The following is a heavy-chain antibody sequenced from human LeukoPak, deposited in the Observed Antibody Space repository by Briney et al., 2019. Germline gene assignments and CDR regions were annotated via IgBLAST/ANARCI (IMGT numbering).Heavy chain of an antibody. Sequence: SQTLSLSCAISGXSVSTSGVAWKWARHSPSRCLELLGRTYYTYKWNTDYAVSVKSRIVVNPDTSKNPFSLQLNSVTSEDTAVYYCARGRASAFDVWGQGTMVTVSS. D-gene: IGHD6-25*01. J-gene: IGHJ3*01. CDR1: GXSVSTSGVA. CDR3: ARGRASAFDV. V-gene: IGHV6-1*01. CDR2: TYYTYKWNT.